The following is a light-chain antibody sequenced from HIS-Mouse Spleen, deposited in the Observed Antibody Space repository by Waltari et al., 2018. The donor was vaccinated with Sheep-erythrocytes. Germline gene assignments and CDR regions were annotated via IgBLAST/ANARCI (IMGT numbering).Light chain of an antibody. Sequence: SYVLTQPPSVSVAPGKTARITCGGNNIGRKSVHWYQQKPGQAPVPGVYDDSDRPSGIPGRFSGSNSGNTATLTISRVEAGDEADYYCQVWDSSSDHVVFGGGTKLTVL. J-gene: IGLJ2*01. V-gene: IGLV3-21*03. CDR3: QVWDSSSDHVV. CDR2: DDS. CDR1: NIGRKS.